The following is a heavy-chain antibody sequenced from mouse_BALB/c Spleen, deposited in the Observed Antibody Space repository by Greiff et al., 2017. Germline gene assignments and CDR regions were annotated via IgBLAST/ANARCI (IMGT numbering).Heavy chain of an antibody. D-gene: IGHD1-1*01. Sequence: QVQLQQSGAELVRPGVSVKISCKGSGYTFTDYAMHWVKQSHAKSLEWIGVISTYYGDASYNQKFKGKATMTVDKSSSTAYMELARLTSEDSAIYYCARGSSPAWFAYWGQGTLVTVSA. CDR2: ISTYYGDA. CDR3: ARGSSPAWFAY. J-gene: IGHJ3*01. V-gene: IGHV1S137*01. CDR1: GYTFTDYA.